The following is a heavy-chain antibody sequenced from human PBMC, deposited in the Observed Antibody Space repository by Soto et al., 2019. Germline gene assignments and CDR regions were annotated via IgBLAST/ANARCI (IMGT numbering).Heavy chain of an antibody. CDR1: GYTFTGYY. CDR3: ARRKGDYYDSSGYHYYFDY. Sequence: ASVKVSCKASGYTFTGYYMHCVRQAPGQGLEWMGWINPNSGGTKSAQKFQGRVTMTRDTSIGTAYMELSRLRSDDTAVYYCARRKGDYYDSSGYHYYFDYWGQGTLVTVSS. V-gene: IGHV1-2*02. CDR2: INPNSGGT. J-gene: IGHJ4*02. D-gene: IGHD3-22*01.